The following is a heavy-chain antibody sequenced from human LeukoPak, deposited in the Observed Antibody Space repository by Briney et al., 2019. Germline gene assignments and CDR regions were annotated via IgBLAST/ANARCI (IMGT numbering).Heavy chain of an antibody. CDR1: GYTFTSYG. Sequence: ASVKVSCKASGYTFTSYGISWVRQAPGQGLEWMGWISAYNGNTNYAQKLQGRVTMTTDTSTSTAYMELRSLRSDDTAVYYCARDPPAYSGSWMVNWFDPWGQGTLVTVSS. CDR3: ARDPPAYSGSWMVNWFDP. V-gene: IGHV1-18*01. CDR2: ISAYNGNT. D-gene: IGHD6-13*01. J-gene: IGHJ5*02.